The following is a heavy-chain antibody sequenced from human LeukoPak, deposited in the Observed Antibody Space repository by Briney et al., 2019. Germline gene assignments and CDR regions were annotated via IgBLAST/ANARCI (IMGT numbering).Heavy chain of an antibody. J-gene: IGHJ4*02. CDR2: IKQDGSEK. V-gene: IGHV3-7*01. CDR1: GFTFSSYW. D-gene: IGHD6-6*01. Sequence: GGSLRLSCAASGFTFSSYWMSWVRQAPGKGLEWVANIKQDGSEKYYVDSVKGRFTISRDNAKNSLYLQMNSLRAEDTAVYYCARDLVYSSSSRWVWGQGTLVTVSS. CDR3: ARDLVYSSSSRWV.